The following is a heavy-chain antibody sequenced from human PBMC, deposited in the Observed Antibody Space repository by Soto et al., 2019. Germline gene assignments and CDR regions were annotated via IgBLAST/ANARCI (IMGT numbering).Heavy chain of an antibody. V-gene: IGHV3-21*04. D-gene: IGHD1-26*01. CDR2: ISSSSSYI. CDR1: GFTFSSYI. Sequence: WGSLRLSCAASGFTFSSYIMNCGRQFPWKGREWVSSISSSSSYIYYADSAKGRFTISRDNAKNSLYLQMNSLRAEDTALYYCARESSGSNYYYYYYGMDVWGQGTTVTVSS. J-gene: IGHJ6*02. CDR3: ARESSGSNYYYYYYGMDV.